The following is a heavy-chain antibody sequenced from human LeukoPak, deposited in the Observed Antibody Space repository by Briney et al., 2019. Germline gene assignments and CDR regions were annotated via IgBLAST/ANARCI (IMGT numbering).Heavy chain of an antibody. CDR1: GFTFNTYW. D-gene: IGHD3-16*01. CDR2: IKQDGSEK. CDR3: ARDTRDYDYVWGSWYYFDY. J-gene: IGHJ4*02. V-gene: IGHV3-7*01. Sequence: PGGSLRLSCAASGFTFNTYWMSWVRQAPGKGLEWVANIKQDGSEKYYVDSVKGRFTISRDNAKNSLYLQMNSLRAEDTAVYYCARDTRDYDYVWGSWYYFDYWGQGTLVTVSS.